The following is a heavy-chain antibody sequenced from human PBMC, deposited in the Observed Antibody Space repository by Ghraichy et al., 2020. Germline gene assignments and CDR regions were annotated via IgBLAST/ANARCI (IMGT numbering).Heavy chain of an antibody. J-gene: IGHJ4*02. Sequence: GGSLRLSCAASGFTLNNYLMHWVRQAPGKGLEWVTVISYDETKKYYADSVKGRFTISRDNSKNTLFLQMNSLGAEDTAVYYCARATVISGMGPIFDYWGQGTLVTVSS. D-gene: IGHD3/OR15-3a*01. V-gene: IGHV3-30*01. CDR2: ISYDETKK. CDR3: ARATVISGMGPIFDY. CDR1: GFTLNNYL.